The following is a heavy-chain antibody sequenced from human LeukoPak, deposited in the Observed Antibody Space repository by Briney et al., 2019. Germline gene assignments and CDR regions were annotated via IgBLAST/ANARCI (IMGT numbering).Heavy chain of an antibody. D-gene: IGHD6-19*01. Sequence: PGESLRLSCAASGFTFSGYWMHWVRQAPGKGLVWVSRINTDGSSTSYADSVKGRFTISRDNAKNTLYLQMNSLRAEDTAVYYCARAAGYGSDWYWFDPWGQGTLVTVSS. CDR2: INTDGSST. V-gene: IGHV3-74*01. J-gene: IGHJ5*02. CDR1: GFTFSGYW. CDR3: ARAAGYGSDWYWFDP.